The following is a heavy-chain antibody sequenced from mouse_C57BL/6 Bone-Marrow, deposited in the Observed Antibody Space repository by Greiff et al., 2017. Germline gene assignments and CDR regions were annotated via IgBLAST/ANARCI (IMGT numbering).Heavy chain of an antibody. CDR1: GFTFSSYG. V-gene: IGHV5-6*01. CDR3: ARQDGYYGAMDY. J-gene: IGHJ4*01. Sequence: EVHLVESGGDLVKPGGSLKLSCAASGFTFSSYGMSWVRQTPDKRLEWVATISRGGSYTYYPDSVKGRFTISRENAKNTLYLQMSSLRYEDTGMYYCARQDGYYGAMDYWGQGTSVTVSA. D-gene: IGHD2-3*01. CDR2: ISRGGSYT.